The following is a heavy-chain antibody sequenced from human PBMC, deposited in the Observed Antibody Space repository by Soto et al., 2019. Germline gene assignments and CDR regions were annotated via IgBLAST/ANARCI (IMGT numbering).Heavy chain of an antibody. Sequence: SVKVSCKASGGTFSSYAISWVRQAPGQGLEWMGGIIPIFGTANYAQKFQGRVTITADESTSTAYMELSSLRSEDTAVYYCARAGPAGRELNSFDYWGQGTLVPVSS. J-gene: IGHJ4*02. CDR3: ARAGPAGRELNSFDY. V-gene: IGHV1-69*13. D-gene: IGHD1-26*01. CDR2: IIPIFGTA. CDR1: GGTFSSYA.